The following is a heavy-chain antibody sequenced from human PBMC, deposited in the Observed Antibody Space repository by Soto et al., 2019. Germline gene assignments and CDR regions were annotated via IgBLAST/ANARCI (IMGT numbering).Heavy chain of an antibody. D-gene: IGHD6-19*01. J-gene: IGHJ3*01. CDR3: ARVMGTDGWSHHAFDL. V-gene: IGHV3-7*04. CDR2: IKQDGSEK. CDR1: GFTFSSYW. Sequence: GGSLRLSCAASGFTFSSYWMSWVRQAPGKGLEWVANIKQDGSEKYYVDSVKGRFTISRDNAKNSLYLQMNSLRAEDTAVYYCARVMGTDGWSHHAFDLWGQGTMVSVSS.